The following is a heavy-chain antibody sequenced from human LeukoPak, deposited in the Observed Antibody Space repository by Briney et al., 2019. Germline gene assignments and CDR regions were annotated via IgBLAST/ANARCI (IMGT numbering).Heavy chain of an antibody. CDR1: GYTFTSYA. V-gene: IGHV7-4-1*02. CDR3: ARDLTPIAAAAINWFDP. Sequence: ASVKVSCKASGYTFTSYAMNWVRQAPGQGLEWMGWINTNTGNPTYAQGFTGRFVFSLDTSVSTAYLQISSLKAEDTAVYYCARDLTPIAAAAINWFDPWGQGTLVTVSS. D-gene: IGHD6-13*01. CDR2: INTNTGNP. J-gene: IGHJ5*02.